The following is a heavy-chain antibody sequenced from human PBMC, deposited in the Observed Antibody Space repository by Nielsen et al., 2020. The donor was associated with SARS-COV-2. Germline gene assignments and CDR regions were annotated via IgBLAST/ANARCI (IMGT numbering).Heavy chain of an antibody. Sequence: WVRQAPGQGLEWMGWISAYNGNTNYAQKLQGRVTMTTDTSTSTAYMELRSLRSDDTAVYYCARGGYSSSWENYYYYMDVWGKGTTVTVSS. V-gene: IGHV1-18*01. CDR2: ISAYNGNT. CDR3: ARGGYSSSWENYYYYMDV. J-gene: IGHJ6*03. D-gene: IGHD6-13*01.